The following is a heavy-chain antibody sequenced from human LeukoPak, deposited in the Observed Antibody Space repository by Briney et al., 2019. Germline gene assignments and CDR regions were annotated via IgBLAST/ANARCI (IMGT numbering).Heavy chain of an antibody. CDR3: ARFSSGWSPSGFDY. CDR2: INSDGSRT. V-gene: IGHV3-74*01. D-gene: IGHD6-19*01. Sequence: PGGSLRLSCAASGFTFSSYSMNWVRQAPGKGLVWVSRINSDGSRTNYADSVQGRFTISSDNAKNTLYLQMNSLRVEDTAVYYCARFSSGWSPSGFDYWGQGTLVTVSS. J-gene: IGHJ4*02. CDR1: GFTFSSYS.